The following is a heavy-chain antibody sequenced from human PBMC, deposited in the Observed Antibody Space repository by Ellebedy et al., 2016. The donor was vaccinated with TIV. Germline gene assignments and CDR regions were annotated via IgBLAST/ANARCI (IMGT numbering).Heavy chain of an antibody. CDR3: VKDPSDDFWSGYAYYFHY. J-gene: IGHJ4*02. Sequence: PGGSLRLSCSASGFTFSNYAMHWVRQAPGKGLEYVSAISSNGGSSFYAGSVRGRFTISRDNSRNTLYLQMNSLTTEDAAVYHCVKDPSDDFWSGYAYYFHYWGQGTLVTVSS. V-gene: IGHV3-64D*06. CDR2: ISSNGGSS. CDR1: GFTFSNYA. D-gene: IGHD3-3*01.